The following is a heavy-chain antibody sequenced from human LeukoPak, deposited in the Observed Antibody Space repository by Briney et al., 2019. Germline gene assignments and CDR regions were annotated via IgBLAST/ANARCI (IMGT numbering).Heavy chain of an antibody. CDR2: ITSSGSTK. CDR3: TREGSGGSHDY. CDR1: GFTFSSYE. D-gene: IGHD2-15*01. V-gene: IGHV3-48*03. J-gene: IGHJ4*02. Sequence: GGSLRLSCAASGFTFSSYEMDWVRQAPGEGLEWVSDITSSGSTKYYADSVKGRFTISRDNDKNSLYLQMNSLRAEDTAVYYCTREGSGGSHDYWGQGTLVTVSS.